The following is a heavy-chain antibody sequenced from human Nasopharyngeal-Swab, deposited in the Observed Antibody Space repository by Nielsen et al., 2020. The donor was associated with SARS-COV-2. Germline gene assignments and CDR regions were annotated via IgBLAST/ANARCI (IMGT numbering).Heavy chain of an antibody. D-gene: IGHD5-18*01. CDR2: IKPSGGST. J-gene: IGHJ6*02. Sequence: ASVKVSCKASGYTFTSYYMHWVRQAPGQGLEWMGIIKPSGGSTSYAQKFQGRVTMTRDTSTSTVYMELSSLRSEDTAVYYCARDPAIAVYYYYYGMDVWGQGTTVTVSS. CDR3: ARDPAIAVYYYYYGMDV. V-gene: IGHV1-46*01. CDR1: GYTFTSYY.